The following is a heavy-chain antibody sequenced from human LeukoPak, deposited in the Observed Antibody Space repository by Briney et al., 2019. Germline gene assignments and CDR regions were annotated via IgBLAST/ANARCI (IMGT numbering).Heavy chain of an antibody. Sequence: GRSLRLSCAASGFTFSSYSMNWVRQAPGKGLEWVSSISSSSSYIYYADSVKGRFTISRDNAKNSLYLQMNSLRAEDTAVYYCARLLGDCSSTSCPDYWGQGTLVTVSS. CDR3: ARLLGDCSSTSCPDY. V-gene: IGHV3-21*01. CDR2: ISSSSSYI. CDR1: GFTFSSYS. D-gene: IGHD2-2*01. J-gene: IGHJ4*02.